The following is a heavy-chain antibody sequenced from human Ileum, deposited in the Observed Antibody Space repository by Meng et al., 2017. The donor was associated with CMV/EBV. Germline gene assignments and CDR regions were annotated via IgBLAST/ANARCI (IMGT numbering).Heavy chain of an antibody. CDR2: IASSGTT. CDR1: GGAFNDYH. CDR3: ARGIHDFWSGTYFDY. J-gene: IGHJ4*02. Sequence: QLQLQESGPGLVKPSETLSLTCTVSGGAFNDYHWTWIRQSAGKGLEWIGRIASSGTTYLNPSLESRISMSVDKAKNQFSLKLISVTAADTALYFCARGIHDFWSGTYFDYWGQGLLVTVSS. V-gene: IGHV4-4*07. D-gene: IGHD3-3*01.